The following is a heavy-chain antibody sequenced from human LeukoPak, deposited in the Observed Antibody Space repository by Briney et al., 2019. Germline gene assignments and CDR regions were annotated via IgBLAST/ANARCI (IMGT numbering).Heavy chain of an antibody. D-gene: IGHD3-22*01. CDR2: VYYNGDI. Sequence: SETLSLTCSVSGVPISTYYWSWIRQSPGKRLEWIAYVYYNGDIMYNPSLKSRVTISLNTSKNQFSLNMASVTAADTAVYFCATTWYYDTRGYLFDDWGHGTLVTVSS. J-gene: IGHJ4*01. V-gene: IGHV4-59*01. CDR3: ATTWYYDTRGYLFDD. CDR1: GVPISTYY.